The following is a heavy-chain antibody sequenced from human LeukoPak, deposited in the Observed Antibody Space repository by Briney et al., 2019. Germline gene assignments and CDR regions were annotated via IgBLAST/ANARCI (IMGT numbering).Heavy chain of an antibody. Sequence: SETLSLTCTVSGGSFSSSSYSWGWIRQPPGKGLEWIGSIYYSGNTYYNPSLKSRVTISVDTSRNQFSLKLSSVTAADTAVYYCARSDCSSTSCYALDIWGQGTMVTVSS. D-gene: IGHD2-2*01. CDR2: IYYSGNT. V-gene: IGHV4-39*01. CDR3: ARSDCSSTSCYALDI. CDR1: GGSFSSSSYS. J-gene: IGHJ3*02.